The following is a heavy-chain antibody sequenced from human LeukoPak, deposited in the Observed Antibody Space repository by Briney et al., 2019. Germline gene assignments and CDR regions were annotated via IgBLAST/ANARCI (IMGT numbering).Heavy chain of an antibody. CDR2: ISYDGSNK. J-gene: IGHJ4*02. CDR3: ARDRVAAAGWGTYFDY. CDR1: GFTFGNAW. D-gene: IGHD6-13*01. V-gene: IGHV3-30-3*01. Sequence: PGGSLRLSCAASGFTFGNAWMNWVRQAPGKGLEWVAVISYDGSNKYYADSVKGRFTISRDNSKNTLYLQMNSLRAEDTAVYYCARDRVAAAGWGTYFDYWGQGTLVTVSS.